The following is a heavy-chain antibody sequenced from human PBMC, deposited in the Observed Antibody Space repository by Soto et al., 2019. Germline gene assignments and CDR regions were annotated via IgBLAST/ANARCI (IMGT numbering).Heavy chain of an antibody. CDR1: GGSFSGYY. CDR2: INHSGST. D-gene: IGHD3-10*01. V-gene: IGHV4-34*01. Sequence: QVQLQQWGAGLLKPSETLSLTCAVYGGSFSGYYWSWIRQPPGKGLEWIGEINHSGSTNYNPSLKSRVTISVDKDKNQFSLKLSSVTAADTAVYYCAIRGVTHAFDYWGQGTLVTVSS. J-gene: IGHJ4*02. CDR3: AIRGVTHAFDY.